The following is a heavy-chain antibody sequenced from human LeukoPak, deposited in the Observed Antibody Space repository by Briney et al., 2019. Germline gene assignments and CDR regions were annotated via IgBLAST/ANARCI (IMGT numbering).Heavy chain of an antibody. D-gene: IGHD2-21*02. J-gene: IGHJ6*03. CDR1: GFTFSRYG. V-gene: IGHV3-30*18. CDR2: ISYDGSNK. Sequence: GRSLRLSCAASGFTFSRYGMHWVRQAPGKGLEWVAVISYDGSNKYYADSVKGRFTISRDNSKNTLYLQMNSLRAEDTAMYYCAEAGDFQSLYDYYMDVWGKGTTVTVSS. CDR3: AEAGDFQSLYDYYMDV.